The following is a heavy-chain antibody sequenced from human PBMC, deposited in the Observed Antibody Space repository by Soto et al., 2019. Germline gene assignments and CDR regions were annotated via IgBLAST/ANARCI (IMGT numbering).Heavy chain of an antibody. Sequence: QMQLVESGGGVVQPGGSLRLSCAASGFTFNYYPMHWVRQAPGKGLEWVAVVSFDGSNKYYADSVKGRFTISKDNSKNTLYLQMNNLRREDTAVYYCARLPGPLVAVLYIYPLDGREAMSDVDVWGQGTTVTVSS. D-gene: IGHD6-19*01. CDR3: ARLPGPLVAVLYIYPLDGREAMSDVDV. J-gene: IGHJ6*02. V-gene: IGHV3-30-3*01. CDR1: GFTFNYYP. CDR2: VSFDGSNK.